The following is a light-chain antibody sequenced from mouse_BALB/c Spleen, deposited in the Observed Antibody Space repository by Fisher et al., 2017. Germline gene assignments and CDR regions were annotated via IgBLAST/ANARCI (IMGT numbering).Light chain of an antibody. CDR3: HQWSSYPWT. V-gene: IGKV4-57-1*01. CDR2: STS. J-gene: IGKJ1*01. CDR1: SSVSSSY. Sequence: DIVLTQTPAIMSASPGEKVTMTCRASSSVSSSYLHWYQQKSGTSPKLLIYSTSNLASGVPSRFSGSGSGTFYSLTISSVEAEDAADYYCHQWSSYPWTFGGGTKLEIK.